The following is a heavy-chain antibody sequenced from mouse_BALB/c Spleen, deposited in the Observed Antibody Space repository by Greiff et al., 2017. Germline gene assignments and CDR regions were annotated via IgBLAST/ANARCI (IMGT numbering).Heavy chain of an antibody. V-gene: IGHV1-4*01. CDR1: GYTFTSYT. J-gene: IGHJ3*01. CDR2: INPSSGYT. D-gene: IGHD4-1*02. Sequence: VHLVESGAELARPGASVKMSCKASGYTFTSYTMHWVKQRPGQGLEWIGYINPSSGYTNYNQKFKDKATLTADKSSSTAYMQLSSLTSEDSAVYYCARMGQLGRAWFAYWGQGTLVTVSA. CDR3: ARMGQLGRAWFAY.